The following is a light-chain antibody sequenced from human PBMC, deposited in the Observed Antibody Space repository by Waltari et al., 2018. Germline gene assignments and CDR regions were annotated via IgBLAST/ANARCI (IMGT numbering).Light chain of an antibody. V-gene: IGLV2-14*03. J-gene: IGLJ2*01. CDR1: SSALGGYNH. CDR2: DVS. CDR3: SSYISSDTLEL. Sequence: HSALTQPASVSGSPGQSITIPCTGTSSALGGYNHVSWYQQHPGKAPKLMIYDVSNRPSGVSNRFSGSKSGNTASLTISGLQAEDEADYYCSSYISSDTLELFGGGTSLTVL.